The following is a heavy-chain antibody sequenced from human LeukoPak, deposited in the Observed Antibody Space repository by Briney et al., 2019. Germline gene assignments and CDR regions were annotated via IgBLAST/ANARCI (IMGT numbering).Heavy chain of an antibody. J-gene: IGHJ3*02. CDR2: IYYSGST. D-gene: IGHD6-19*01. CDR1: GGSISSSSYY. CDR3: ARTKDSSGWYPSPPEDAFDI. Sequence: SETLSLTCTVSGGSISSSSYYWGWIRQPPGKGLEWIGSIYYSGSTYYNPSLKSRVTISVDTSKNQFSLKLSSVTAADTAVYYCARTKDSSGWYPSPPEDAFDIWGQGTMVTVSS. V-gene: IGHV4-39*01.